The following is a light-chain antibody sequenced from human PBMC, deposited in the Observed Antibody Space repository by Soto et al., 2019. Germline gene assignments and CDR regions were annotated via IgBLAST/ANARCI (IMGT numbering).Light chain of an antibody. V-gene: IGKV3-15*01. J-gene: IGKJ4*01. CDR1: RSVSNR. CDR3: QQYYNWPVT. CDR2: GAS. Sequence: EILMTQSPATLSVSPGETVTFSCRASRSVSNRLAWYQHKPGQAPRLLISGASNGATGIPPKCSGSGSGTEFTLTVDSLQSDDISVYYCQQYYNWPVTFGGGTKVEIK.